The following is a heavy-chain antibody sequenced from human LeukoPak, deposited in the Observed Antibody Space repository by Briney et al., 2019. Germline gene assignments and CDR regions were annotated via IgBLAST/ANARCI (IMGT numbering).Heavy chain of an antibody. J-gene: IGHJ5*02. CDR3: AREGTAGTNLNWFDP. CDR2: ISYSGST. CDR1: GGSISSSSYY. Sequence: SETLSLTCTVSGGSISSSSYYWSWIRQPPGKGLEWIGYISYSGSTNFNPSLKSRVTISVDTSKDQFSLKLSSVTAADTAVYYCAREGTAGTNLNWFDPWGQGTLVTVSS. D-gene: IGHD1-1*01. V-gene: IGHV4-61*01.